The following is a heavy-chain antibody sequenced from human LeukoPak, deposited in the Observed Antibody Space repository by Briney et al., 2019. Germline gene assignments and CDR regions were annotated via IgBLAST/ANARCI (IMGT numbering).Heavy chain of an antibody. V-gene: IGHV1-2*02. CDR1: GYTFTGYY. Sequence: ASVKVSCKASGYTFTGYYMHWVRQAPGQGLEWMGWINPNSGGTNYAQKFQGRVTMTRDTSIRTAYMELSRLRSDDTAVYYCARDASPNDAFDIWGQGTMVTVSS. CDR3: ARDASPNDAFDI. J-gene: IGHJ3*02. CDR2: INPNSGGT.